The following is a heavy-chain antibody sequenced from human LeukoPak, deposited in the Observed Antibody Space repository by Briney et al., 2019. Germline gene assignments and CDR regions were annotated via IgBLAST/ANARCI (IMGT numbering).Heavy chain of an antibody. CDR2: LYSDGTT. J-gene: IGHJ4*02. CDR3: ARAAYDSNGFTANHDY. Sequence: PGGSLRLSCAASGFIVSNNYMSWVRQAPGKGLEWVSVLYSDGTTYYADSVKGRFTISRDNSKSTLYLQMNNLRAEDTAVYYCARAAYDSNGFTANHDYWGQGTLVTVSS. V-gene: IGHV3-53*01. CDR1: GFIVSNNY. D-gene: IGHD3-22*01.